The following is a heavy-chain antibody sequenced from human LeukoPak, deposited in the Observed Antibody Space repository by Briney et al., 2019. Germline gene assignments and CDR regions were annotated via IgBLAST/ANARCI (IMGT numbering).Heavy chain of an antibody. CDR2: IYYSGST. V-gene: IGHV4-59*06. CDR1: GGSISTYY. Sequence: PSETLSLTCTVSGGSISTYYWSWIRQPPGKGLEWIGYIYYSGSTYYNPSLKSRVTISVDTSKNQFSLKLSSVTAADTAVYYCARARTAKLLWFGELLTWFDPWGQGTLVTVSS. D-gene: IGHD3-10*01. J-gene: IGHJ5*02. CDR3: ARARTAKLLWFGELLTWFDP.